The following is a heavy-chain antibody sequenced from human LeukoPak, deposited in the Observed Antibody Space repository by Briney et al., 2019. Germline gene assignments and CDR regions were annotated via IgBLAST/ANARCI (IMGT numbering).Heavy chain of an antibody. V-gene: IGHV3-30*03. J-gene: IGHJ4*02. CDR2: LSSHGCNT. D-gene: IGHD5-18*01. Sequence: ILSSHGCNTSFADSVKVRFTISTDNSKNTLYLQMNSLRAEDSAVYYCASGSYSYFYVYYWGQGTLVTVSS. CDR3: ASGSYSYFYVYY.